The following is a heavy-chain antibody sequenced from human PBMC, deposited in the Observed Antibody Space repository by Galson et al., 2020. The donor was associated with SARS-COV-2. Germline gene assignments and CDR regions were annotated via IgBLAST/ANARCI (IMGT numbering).Heavy chain of an antibody. J-gene: IGHJ4*02. Sequence: GGSLRLSCAGSGFIFSDAWMNWVRQAPGKGLEWVGRIKSETDGGTTDYAAPVKDRFTISRDDSKHTLYLQMNSLRAEDTAVYYCTTPGDYIWGTYRLLQRDYWGQGTLVTVSS. CDR1: GFIFSDAW. D-gene: IGHD3-16*02. CDR2: IKSETDGGTT. CDR3: TTPGDYIWGTYRLLQRDY. V-gene: IGHV3-15*07.